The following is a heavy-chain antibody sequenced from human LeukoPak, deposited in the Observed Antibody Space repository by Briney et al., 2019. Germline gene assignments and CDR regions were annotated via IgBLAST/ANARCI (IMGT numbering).Heavy chain of an antibody. V-gene: IGHV4-61*08. D-gene: IGHD3-3*01. CDR1: GGSISSGGYY. Sequence: SETLSLTCTVSGGSISSGGYYWSWIRQHPGKGLEWIGYIYYSGSTYYNPSLKSRVTISVDTSKNQFSLKLSSVTAADTAVYYCARDRIKYDFWSGYYGSGVYYYYGMDVWGQGTTVTVSS. CDR3: ARDRIKYDFWSGYYGSGVYYYYGMDV. J-gene: IGHJ6*02. CDR2: IYYSGST.